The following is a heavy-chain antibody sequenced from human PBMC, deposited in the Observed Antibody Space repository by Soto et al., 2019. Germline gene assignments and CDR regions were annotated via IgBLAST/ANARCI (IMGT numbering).Heavy chain of an antibody. J-gene: IGHJ4*02. D-gene: IGHD4-17*01. CDR2: IYYSGST. CDR1: GGSISSGGYY. V-gene: IGHV4-31*03. Sequence: QVQLQESGPGLVKPSQTLSLTCTVSGGSISSGGYYWSWIRQHPGKGLEWIGYIYYSGSTYYNPSLKSRVTRSVDTSKNQFSLKLSSVTAADTAVYYCAREVRDYGERDYWGQGTLVTVS. CDR3: AREVRDYGERDY.